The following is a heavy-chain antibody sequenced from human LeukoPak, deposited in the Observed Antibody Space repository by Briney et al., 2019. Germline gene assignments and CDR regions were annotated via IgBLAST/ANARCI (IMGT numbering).Heavy chain of an antibody. CDR3: ARGGALPIY. D-gene: IGHD1-26*01. CDR2: IKQDGSEK. CDR1: GFTFNTYW. J-gene: IGHJ4*02. Sequence: PGGSLRLSCTASGFTFNTYWMSWVRQAPGKGLEWVANIKQDGSEKYYVDSVKGRFTISRDNAKNSLYLQMNSLRAEDTAVYYCARGGALPIYWGQGTLVTVSS. V-gene: IGHV3-7*05.